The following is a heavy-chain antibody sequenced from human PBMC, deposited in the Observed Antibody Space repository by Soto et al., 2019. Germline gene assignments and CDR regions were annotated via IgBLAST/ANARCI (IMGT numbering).Heavy chain of an antibody. CDR1: GGSISSSSYY. Sequence: SETLSLTCTVSGGSISSSSYYWGWIRQPPGKGLEWIGSIYYGGSAYYSPSLKSRVTISVDPSKNQFSLKLNSVTAADTALYYCSSHYDSTGYYGFDYWGQGTLVTVSS. D-gene: IGHD3-22*01. V-gene: IGHV4-39*01. CDR3: SSHYDSTGYYGFDY. J-gene: IGHJ4*02. CDR2: IYYGGSA.